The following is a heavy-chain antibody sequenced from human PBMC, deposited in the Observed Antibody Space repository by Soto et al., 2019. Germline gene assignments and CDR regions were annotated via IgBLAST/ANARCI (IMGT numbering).Heavy chain of an antibody. CDR1: GYTFTTNG. V-gene: IGHV1-18*01. J-gene: IGHJ4*02. CDR2: ISADNGNT. Sequence: QVQLVQSGSEVKKPGASVKVSCKASGYTFTTNGISWVRQAPGQGLEWMGWISADNGNTNYAQKFQGRVTMTTDTSTTTAYMELRSLRPDDTAVYYCARDRYCSGDSCYSLGLGYWGQGTPVTVSS. D-gene: IGHD2-15*01. CDR3: ARDRYCSGDSCYSLGLGY.